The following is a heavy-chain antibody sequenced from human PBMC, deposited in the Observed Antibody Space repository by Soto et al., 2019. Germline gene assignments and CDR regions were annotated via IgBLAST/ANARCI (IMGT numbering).Heavy chain of an antibody. CDR2: ISYDGTDE. CDR1: GFSFSSYG. CDR3: ARDQLYYNYCSGRPLNAFDV. Sequence: PGGSLRLSCAASGFSFSSYGMHWVRQAPGKGLEWVAMISYDGTDEYYADSVKGRFTISRDNSKNAVYLQMNSLRAEDTAVYYCARDQLYYNYCSGRPLNAFDVWGQGTMVTVSS. D-gene: IGHD3-22*01. V-gene: IGHV3-30*03. J-gene: IGHJ3*01.